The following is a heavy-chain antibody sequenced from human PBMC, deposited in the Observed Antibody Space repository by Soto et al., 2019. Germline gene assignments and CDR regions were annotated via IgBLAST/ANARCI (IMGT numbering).Heavy chain of an antibody. J-gene: IGHJ6*02. V-gene: IGHV5-51*01. Sequence: GESLKISCKGSGYIFANDWVAWLRQMPGKGLEWMGIIYPGDSDTRYSPSFQGQVTISADKSISTAYLQWSSLKASDTAMYYCARQGIAVAGDYYYGMDVWGQGTTVTVSS. CDR2: IYPGDSDT. CDR3: ARQGIAVAGDYYYGMDV. D-gene: IGHD6-19*01. CDR1: GYIFANDW.